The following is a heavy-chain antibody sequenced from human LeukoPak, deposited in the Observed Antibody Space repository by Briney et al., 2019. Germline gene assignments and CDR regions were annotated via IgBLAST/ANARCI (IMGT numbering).Heavy chain of an antibody. J-gene: IGHJ4*02. V-gene: IGHV3-11*04. D-gene: IGHD2-21*02. CDR1: GFPFSDYY. CDR3: ASSVTALRPPDFYFDF. CDR2: IGSSGTTI. Sequence: GSLRLSCAASGFPFSDYYMSWIRQAPGKGLERVSYIGSSGTTIYYADSVKGRFTISRDNAKNSLYLQLSSLRAEDTAVYFCASSVTALRPPDFYFDFWGQGTLVTVSS.